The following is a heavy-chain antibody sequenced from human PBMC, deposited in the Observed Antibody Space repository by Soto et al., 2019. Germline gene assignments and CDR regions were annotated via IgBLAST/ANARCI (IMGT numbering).Heavy chain of an antibody. J-gene: IGHJ3*02. CDR1: GGSFSGYY. D-gene: IGHD5-12*01. CDR3: ASEMATIKRKDAFDI. CDR2: INHSGST. V-gene: IGHV4-34*01. Sequence: PSETLSLTCAVYGGSFSGYYWSWIRQPPGKGLEWIGEINHSGSTNYNPSLKSRVTISVDTSKNQFSLKLSSVTAADTAVYYCASEMATIKRKDAFDIWGQGTMVTVS.